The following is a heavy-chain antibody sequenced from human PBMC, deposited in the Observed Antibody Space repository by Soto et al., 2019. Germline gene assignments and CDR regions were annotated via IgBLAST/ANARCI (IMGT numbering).Heavy chain of an antibody. CDR1: GGSISSSGYY. V-gene: IGHV4-31*03. D-gene: IGHD3-22*01. Sequence: PSETLSLTCTVSGGSISSSGYYWSWIRQHPGKGLEWIGYMSYSGSTYCNPSLKSRITISVDTSKNQFSLKLNSVTAADTAVYYCARAQTHYYETSGYFYFDYWGQGTLVTVSS. CDR3: ARAQTHYYETSGYFYFDY. CDR2: MSYSGST. J-gene: IGHJ4*02.